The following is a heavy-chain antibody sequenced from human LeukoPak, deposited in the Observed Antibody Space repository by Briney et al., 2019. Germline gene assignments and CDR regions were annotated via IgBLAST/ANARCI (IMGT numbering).Heavy chain of an antibody. CDR3: ATDAGDSGGYFYGAFDI. J-gene: IGHJ3*02. V-gene: IGHV1-18*01. CDR1: GYTFNSYG. D-gene: IGHD3-22*01. Sequence: ASVKVSCKASGYTFNSYGISWVRQAPGQGLEWMGWISAYNGDTNYAQKLQGRVTMTTDTSTSTAYMELRSLRSEDTAMYFCATDAGDSGGYFYGAFDIWGQGTMVTVSS. CDR2: ISAYNGDT.